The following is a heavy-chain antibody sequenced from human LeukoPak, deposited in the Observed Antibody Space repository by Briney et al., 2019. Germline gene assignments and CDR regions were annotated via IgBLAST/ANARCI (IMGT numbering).Heavy chain of an antibody. Sequence: PSETLSLTCTVSGGSIFSYYWSWIRQSPGEGLEWIGYVYNGGSTNYNPSLQSRVSILVDMSKNQFSLKLSSVTAADTAVYYCARAYCGGDCYSDSVYYYYGMDVWGQGTTVTVSS. CDR2: VYNGGST. V-gene: IGHV4-59*01. CDR3: ARAYCGGDCYSDSVYYYYGMDV. J-gene: IGHJ6*02. D-gene: IGHD2-21*02. CDR1: GGSIFSYY.